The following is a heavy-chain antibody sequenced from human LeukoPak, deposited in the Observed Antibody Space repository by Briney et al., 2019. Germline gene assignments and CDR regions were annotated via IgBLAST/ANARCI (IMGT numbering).Heavy chain of an antibody. J-gene: IGHJ4*02. D-gene: IGHD6-19*01. Sequence: PGASLRLSCAASGFTFSDYYMSWIRQAPGKGLEWVSYISSSGSTIYYTDSVKGRFTISRDNARSSLFLQMNSLRADDTAVYYCAREVMGVEVTGTIDYWGQGTLVTVSS. V-gene: IGHV3-11*01. CDR3: AREVMGVEVTGTIDY. CDR2: ISSSGSTI. CDR1: GFTFSDYY.